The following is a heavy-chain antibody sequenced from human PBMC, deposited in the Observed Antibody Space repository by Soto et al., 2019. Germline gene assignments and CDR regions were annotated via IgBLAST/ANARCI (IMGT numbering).Heavy chain of an antibody. V-gene: IGHV1-24*01. D-gene: IGHD6-6*01. Sequence: GVSFTVSCTVSEYTLTELSMHSVRQDPGKGSVWMGGFDSEDREKIYAQKFPGRVTMTEETVTDTAYMEPSSLGSEDSAVYYCATLIPYSSSPAGWFDPWGQGTLVTIAS. CDR1: EYTLTELS. CDR3: ATLIPYSSSPAGWFDP. J-gene: IGHJ5*02. CDR2: FDSEDREK.